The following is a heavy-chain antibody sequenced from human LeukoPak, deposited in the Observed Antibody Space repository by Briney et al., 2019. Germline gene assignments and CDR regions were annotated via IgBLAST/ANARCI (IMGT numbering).Heavy chain of an antibody. J-gene: IGHJ4*02. Sequence: GGSLRLSCAASGFTFGSYSMNWVRQAPGKGLEWVSSISSSSSYIYYADSVKGRFTISRDNAKNSLYLQMNSLRAEDTAVYYCARSSNCSSTSCYLGYWGQGTLVTVSS. V-gene: IGHV3-21*01. CDR3: ARSSNCSSTSCYLGY. CDR1: GFTFGSYS. CDR2: ISSSSSYI. D-gene: IGHD2-2*01.